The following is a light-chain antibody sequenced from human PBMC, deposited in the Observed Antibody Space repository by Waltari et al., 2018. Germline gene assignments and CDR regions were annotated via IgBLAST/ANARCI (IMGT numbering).Light chain of an antibody. CDR1: SGSVSTSNY. J-gene: IGLJ7*01. CDR2: STN. CDR3: RLSVDGGISF. V-gene: IGLV8-61*01. Sequence: TVVTQEPSLSVSPGGTVTLTCGLRSGSVSTSNYPSWYQQTPGQVPRTLLHSTNTRPSGVPDRFSGSLVGKKAALTITGAQADDESDYYCRLSVDGGISFFGGGTRLTVL.